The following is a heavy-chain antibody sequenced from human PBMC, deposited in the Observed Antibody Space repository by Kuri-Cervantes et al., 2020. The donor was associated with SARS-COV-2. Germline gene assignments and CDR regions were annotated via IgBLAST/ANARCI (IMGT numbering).Heavy chain of an antibody. Sequence: GGSLRLSCAASGFTVSSNYMNWVRQAPGKGLEWVSSISSSSSYIYYADSVKGRFTISRDNAKNSLYLQMNSLRAEDTAVYYCARDSSGYYRLDYWGQGTLVTVSS. V-gene: IGHV3-21*01. CDR1: GFTVSSNY. D-gene: IGHD3-22*01. J-gene: IGHJ4*02. CDR2: ISSSSSYI. CDR3: ARDSSGYYRLDY.